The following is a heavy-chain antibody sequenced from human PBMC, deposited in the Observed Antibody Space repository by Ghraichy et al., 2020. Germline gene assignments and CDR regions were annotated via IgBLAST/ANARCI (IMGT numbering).Heavy chain of an antibody. CDR1: GHSIRGSRFY. CDR3: ARVAGVALPLRKSHRGVVAEVAPTFDD. D-gene: IGHD2-8*02. CDR2: IYYGGST. V-gene: IGHV4-39*01. J-gene: IGHJ4*02. Sequence: SETLSLTCSVSGHSIRGSRFYWGWVRQPPGKGLEWVGTIYYGGSTFYRPSLTSRVTVSLDTSKNQFSLELTSVTAADTGVYYCARVAGVALPLRKSHRGVVAEVAPTFDDWGQGALVTVSS.